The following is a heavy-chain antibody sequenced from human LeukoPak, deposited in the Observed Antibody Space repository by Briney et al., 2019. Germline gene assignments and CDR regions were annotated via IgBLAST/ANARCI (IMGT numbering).Heavy chain of an antibody. CDR3: VSRNYGSSPFDY. J-gene: IGHJ4*02. Sequence: GGSLRLSCAASGFTFNRYWMHWVRHAPGKGLVWVLRISSDGSNTNYADSVKGRFTISRDNAENTLYLQMDSLTAEDTAVYYCVSRNYGSSPFDYWGQGTLVTVSS. CDR1: GFTFNRYW. V-gene: IGHV3-74*01. CDR2: ISSDGSNT. D-gene: IGHD4-17*01.